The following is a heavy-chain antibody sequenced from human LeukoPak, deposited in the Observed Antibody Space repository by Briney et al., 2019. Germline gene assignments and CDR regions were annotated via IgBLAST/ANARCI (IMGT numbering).Heavy chain of an antibody. D-gene: IGHD2-21*01. Sequence: GGSLRLSCAASGFTFSNYGMHWVRQVPGKGLEWVAFIPYDGSNKYYADSLKGRFTISRDNSKNTLYPQMNSLRAEDTAIYYCAKDICGGDCYPHGGYWGQGTLVTVSS. CDR2: IPYDGSNK. CDR1: GFTFSNYG. V-gene: IGHV3-30*02. J-gene: IGHJ4*02. CDR3: AKDICGGDCYPHGGY.